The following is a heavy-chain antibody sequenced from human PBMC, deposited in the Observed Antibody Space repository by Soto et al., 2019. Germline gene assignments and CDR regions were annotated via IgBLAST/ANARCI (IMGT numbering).Heavy chain of an antibody. J-gene: IGHJ3*02. CDR2: ISSSSSTI. CDR1: GFTFSSYS. D-gene: IGHD3-10*01. Sequence: PGGSLRLSCAASGFTFSSYSMNWVRQAPGKGLEWVSYISSSSSTIYYADSVKGRFTISRDNAKNSLYLQMNSLRAEDTAVYYCASSGHPGTKGAFDIWGQGTMVTVSS. V-gene: IGHV3-48*01. CDR3: ASSGHPGTKGAFDI.